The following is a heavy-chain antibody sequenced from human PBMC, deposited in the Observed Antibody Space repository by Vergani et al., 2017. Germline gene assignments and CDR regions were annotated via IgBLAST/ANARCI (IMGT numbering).Heavy chain of an antibody. Sequence: QVQLQQWGAGLLKPSETLSLTCAVYGGSFSGYYWSWIRQPPGKGLEWIGEINHSGSTNYNPSLKSRVTISVDTSKNQFSLKLRSVTAADTAVYYCARGGSHRVATRGAFDIWGQGTMVTVSS. CDR3: ARGGSHRVATRGAFDI. V-gene: IGHV4-34*01. CDR1: GGSFSGYY. D-gene: IGHD5-12*01. J-gene: IGHJ3*02. CDR2: INHSGST.